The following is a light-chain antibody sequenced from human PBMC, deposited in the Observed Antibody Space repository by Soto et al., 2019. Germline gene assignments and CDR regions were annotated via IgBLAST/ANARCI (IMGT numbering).Light chain of an antibody. CDR2: EDS. V-gene: IGLV3-21*02. Sequence: SYELTQPPSVSVAPGQTARITCGGNNIGRKSAHWYQQKPGQAPVLVVYEDSDRPSGIPERFSGSNSGNTATLIISGVEAGDEADYFCQVWDSSSDVVFGGGTKVTVL. CDR1: NIGRKS. CDR3: QVWDSSSDVV. J-gene: IGLJ2*01.